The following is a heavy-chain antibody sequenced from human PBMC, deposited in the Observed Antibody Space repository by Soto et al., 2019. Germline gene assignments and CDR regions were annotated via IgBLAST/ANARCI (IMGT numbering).Heavy chain of an antibody. CDR3: ARGGLQLERLYSYYYYMDV. CDR1: GGSFSGYY. Sequence: PSETLSLTCAVYGGSFSGYYWSWIRQPPGKGLEWIGEINHSGSTNYNPSLKSRVTISVDTSKNQFSLKLSSVTAADTAVYYCARGGLQLERLYSYYYYMDVWGKGTTVTVSS. V-gene: IGHV4-34*01. J-gene: IGHJ6*03. CDR2: INHSGST. D-gene: IGHD1-1*01.